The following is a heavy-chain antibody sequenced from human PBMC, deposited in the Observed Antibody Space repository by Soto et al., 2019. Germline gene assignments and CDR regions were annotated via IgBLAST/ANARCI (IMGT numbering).Heavy chain of an antibody. CDR2: ISYDGSNK. CDR1: GFTFSSYG. V-gene: IGHV3-30*18. D-gene: IGHD2-2*01. CDR3: AKDLIPSGGLYCSSTSCSPADY. J-gene: IGHJ4*02. Sequence: GGSLRLSCAAPGFTFSSYGMHWVRQAPGKGLEWVAVISYDGSNKYYADSVKGRFTISRDNSKNTLYLQMNSLRAEDTAVYYCAKDLIPSGGLYCSSTSCSPADYWGQGTLVTVSS.